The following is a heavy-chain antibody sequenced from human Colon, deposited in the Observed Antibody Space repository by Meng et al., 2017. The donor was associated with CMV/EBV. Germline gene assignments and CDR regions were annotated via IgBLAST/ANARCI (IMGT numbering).Heavy chain of an antibody. CDR2: MYYSGNT. Sequence: QRELQEAGPGLVKATEPLSLTCTVSGGFISGSSYYWGWIRQPPGKGLEWIGSMYYSGNTHYKSSLKSRVTISVDTSKNQFSLRLNSVTAADTAVYYCARTVQWLAPFYYYMDVWGKGTLVTVSS. V-gene: IGHV4-39*07. D-gene: IGHD3-22*01. J-gene: IGHJ6*03. CDR3: ARTVQWLAPFYYYMDV. CDR1: GGFISGSSYY.